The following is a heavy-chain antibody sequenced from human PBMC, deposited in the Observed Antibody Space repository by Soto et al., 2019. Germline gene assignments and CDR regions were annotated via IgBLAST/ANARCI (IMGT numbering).Heavy chain of an antibody. CDR1: GFTFSSYW. CDR3: ARALGQGSGSYYYFDY. CDR2: IKQDGSEK. D-gene: IGHD3-10*01. V-gene: IGHV3-7*01. J-gene: IGHJ4*02. Sequence: GGSLRLSCAASGFTFSSYWMSWVRQAPGKGLEWVANIKQDGSEKYYVDSVKGRFTISRDNAKNSLYLQMNSLRAEDTAVYYCARALGQGSGSYYYFDYWGQGTLVTVSS.